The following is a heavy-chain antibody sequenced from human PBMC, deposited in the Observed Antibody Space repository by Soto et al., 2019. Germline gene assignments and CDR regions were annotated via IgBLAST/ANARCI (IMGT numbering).Heavy chain of an antibody. V-gene: IGHV1-46*03. Sequence: GASVKVSCKASGYTFTSYNMHWVRQAPGQGLEWMGIINPSGGSTSYAQKFQGRVTMTRDTSTSTVYMELSSLRSEDTAVYYCARDQGPGSNYDFWSGHYTDHNWFDPRGQGTLVTVSS. CDR2: INPSGGST. CDR3: ARDQGPGSNYDFWSGHYTDHNWFDP. D-gene: IGHD3-3*01. J-gene: IGHJ5*02. CDR1: GYTFTSYN.